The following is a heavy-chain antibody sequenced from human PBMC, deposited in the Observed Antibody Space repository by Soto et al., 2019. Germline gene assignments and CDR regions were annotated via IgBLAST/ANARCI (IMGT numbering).Heavy chain of an antibody. CDR3: ARAGGYSYNYYYYYYMDV. CDR1: GYTFTSYD. Sequence: GASVKVSCKASGYTFTSYDINWVRQATGQGLEWMGWMNPNSGNTGYAQKFQGRVTMTRNTSISTAYMELSSLRSEDTAVYYCARAGGYSYNYYYYYYMDVWGKGTTVTVSS. V-gene: IGHV1-8*01. J-gene: IGHJ6*03. D-gene: IGHD5-18*01. CDR2: MNPNSGNT.